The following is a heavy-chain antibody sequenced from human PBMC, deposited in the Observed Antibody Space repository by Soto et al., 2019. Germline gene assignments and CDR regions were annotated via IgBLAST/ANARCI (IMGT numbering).Heavy chain of an antibody. J-gene: IGHJ4*02. V-gene: IGHV1-3*05. CDR2: INAGNGNT. D-gene: IGHD3-22*01. CDR1: GYTFTSYA. Sequence: QVQLVQSGAEEKKPGASVKVSCKASGYTFTSYAMHWVRQAPGQRLEWMGWINAGNGNTKYSQKFQGRVTMTRDTSESTAYMELSSLRSEDTAVYYCARGSGYYYWDDYWGQGTLVTVSS. CDR3: ARGSGYYYWDDY.